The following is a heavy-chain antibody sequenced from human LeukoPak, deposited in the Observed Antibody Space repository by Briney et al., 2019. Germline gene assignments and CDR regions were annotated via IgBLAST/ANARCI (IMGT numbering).Heavy chain of an antibody. CDR3: AANTIWAEKNAFDI. CDR1: GFTFDSYC. J-gene: IGHJ3*02. D-gene: IGHD7-27*01. V-gene: IGHV3-33*01. Sequence: GGSLRLSCAASGFTFDSYCMHWVRQAPGKGLEWVAVIWYDGSNKHYADSVKGRFTISREKSQNTMYMQRNSCKSKDTAPYYCAANTIWAEKNAFDIWGQETMVTVSS. CDR2: IWYDGSNK.